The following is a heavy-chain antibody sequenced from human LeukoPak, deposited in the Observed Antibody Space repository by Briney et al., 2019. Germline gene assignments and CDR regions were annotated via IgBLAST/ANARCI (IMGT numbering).Heavy chain of an antibody. D-gene: IGHD3-3*01. CDR2: ISVASNT. CDR3: ADYGVSGVRNNFY. V-gene: IGHV3-23*01. Sequence: GGSLRLSCAASGLAFSSYAMSWVRQAPGEGLEWVSTISVASNTFYADSVKGRFTISRDNSRNTVYLQMTSLRADDTAVYYYADYGVSGVRNNFYWGQGTLVTVSS. CDR1: GLAFSSYA. J-gene: IGHJ4*02.